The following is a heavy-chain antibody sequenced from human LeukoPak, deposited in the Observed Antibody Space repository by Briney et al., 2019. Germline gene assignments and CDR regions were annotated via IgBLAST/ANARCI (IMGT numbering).Heavy chain of an antibody. V-gene: IGHV4-4*02. D-gene: IGHD3-16*01. CDR3: ARVPAGYNTFAYYFDY. CDR1: GGSISSINW. CDR2: IYHSGST. J-gene: IGHJ4*02. Sequence: SETLSLTCAVSGGSISSINWWSWVRQPPGKGLEWIGEIYHSGSTNYNPSLKSRVTISVDKSKNQFSLKLSSVTAADTAVYYCARVPAGYNTFAYYFDYWGQGTLVTVSS.